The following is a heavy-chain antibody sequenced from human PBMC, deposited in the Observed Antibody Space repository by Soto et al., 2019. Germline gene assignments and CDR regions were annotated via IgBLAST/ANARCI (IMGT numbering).Heavy chain of an antibody. V-gene: IGHV3-7*01. CDR1: GFTFGNYW. CDR3: ATTTRSSSFDY. D-gene: IGHD1-1*01. J-gene: IGHJ4*02. Sequence: EVQLVESGGGLVQPGGSLRLSCAASGFTFGNYWMCWVRQAPGKGLEWLANINQDGSVTHYVDAVKGRLTISRDNAKNSVYLQMDSLRAEDTAVYYCATTTRSSSFDYWGQGTLVTVSS. CDR2: INQDGSVT.